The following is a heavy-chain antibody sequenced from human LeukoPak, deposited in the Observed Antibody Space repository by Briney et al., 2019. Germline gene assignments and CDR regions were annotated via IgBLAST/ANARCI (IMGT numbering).Heavy chain of an antibody. J-gene: IGHJ4*02. D-gene: IGHD3-22*01. V-gene: IGHV1-69*13. CDR3: ARDKGRKEDDSSGYYGGGDFDY. CDR2: IIPIFGTA. Sequence: ASVKVSCKASGGTFSSYAISWVRQAPGQGLEWMGGIIPIFGTANYAQKFQGRVTITADESTSTDYMELSSLRSEDTAVYYCARDKGRKEDDSSGYYGGGDFDYWGQGTLVTVSS. CDR1: GGTFSSYA.